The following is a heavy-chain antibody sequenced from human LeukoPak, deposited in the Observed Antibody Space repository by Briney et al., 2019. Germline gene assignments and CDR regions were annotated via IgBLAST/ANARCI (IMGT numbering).Heavy chain of an antibody. CDR1: GYTFTGYY. CDR3: TKAGNEDYYYYYMDV. V-gene: IGHV1-69*13. CDR2: IIPIFGTA. Sequence: ASVKVSCKASGYTFTGYYMHWVRQAPGQGLEWMGGIIPIFGTANYAQKFQGRVTITADESTSTAYMELSSLRSEDTAVYYCTKAGNEDYYYYYMDVWGKGTTVTVSS. J-gene: IGHJ6*03.